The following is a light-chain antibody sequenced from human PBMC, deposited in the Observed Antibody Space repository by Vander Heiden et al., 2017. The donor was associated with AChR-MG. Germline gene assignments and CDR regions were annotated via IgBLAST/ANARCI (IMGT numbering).Light chain of an antibody. J-gene: IGLJ2*01. CDR1: KLGDKY. CDR2: QDS. Sequence: SSALTQPPSVSVSPVPTASITCSGAKLGDKYACWYQQKPGQSPVLVIYQDSNRPSWIPERLSGSNSGNTATLTISGTQAMDEADYYCQAWDSSLVVFGGGTKLTVL. CDR3: QAWDSSLVV. V-gene: IGLV3-1*01.